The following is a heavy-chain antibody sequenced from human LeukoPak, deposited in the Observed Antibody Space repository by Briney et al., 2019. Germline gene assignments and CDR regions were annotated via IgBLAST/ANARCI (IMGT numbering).Heavy chain of an antibody. CDR1: GFTFSSYA. Sequence: GGSLRLSCAASGFTFSSYAMSWVRQAPGKGLEWVSAISNSAVGYYADSVKGRFTISRDNSKNTLDLQMNNLRGEDTAVYYCAKEEIVGAIRVLDYWGQGSLVTVS. J-gene: IGHJ4*02. CDR2: ISNSAVG. D-gene: IGHD1-26*01. CDR3: AKEEIVGAIRVLDY. V-gene: IGHV3-23*01.